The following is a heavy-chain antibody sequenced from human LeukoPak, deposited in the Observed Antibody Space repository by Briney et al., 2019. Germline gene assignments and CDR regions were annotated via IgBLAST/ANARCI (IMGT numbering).Heavy chain of an antibody. D-gene: IGHD3-16*01. Sequence: ASVKVSCKASGYTFTNYDINWVRQATGQGLEWMGYMNPNSGNTGYAQKFQGRVTMTRDTSISTAYMELSRLRSDDTAVYYCARVRYRLAETYIDYWGQGTLVTVSS. CDR3: ARVRYRLAETYIDY. CDR1: GYTFTNYD. CDR2: MNPNSGNT. J-gene: IGHJ4*02. V-gene: IGHV1-8*02.